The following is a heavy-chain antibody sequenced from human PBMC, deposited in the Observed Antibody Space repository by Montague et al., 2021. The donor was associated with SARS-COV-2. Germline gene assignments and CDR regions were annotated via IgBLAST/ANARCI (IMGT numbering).Heavy chain of an antibody. CDR1: GGSIRSGSYY. CDR3: ARDYGDYSYYYGLDV. V-gene: IGHV4-61*02. D-gene: IGHD4-17*01. CDR2: IYSSGXT. Sequence: TLSLTCTVSGGSIRSGSYYWSWIRQPSGKGLEWIGRIYSSGXTXYXXXXKXRVTMSVDTSKNQFSLKVSSVTAADTAVYYRARDYGDYSYYYGLDVWGQGTTVTVSS. J-gene: IGHJ6*02.